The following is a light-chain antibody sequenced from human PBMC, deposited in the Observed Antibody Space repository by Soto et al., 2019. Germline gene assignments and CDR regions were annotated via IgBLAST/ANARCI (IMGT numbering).Light chain of an antibody. CDR3: QQRSTGS. J-gene: IGKJ4*01. V-gene: IGKV3-11*01. Sequence: EIVLTQSPATLSLSPGDSATLSCRASQSISNFLAWYQQKPGQAPRLLIYDASHRVTGIPGRFSGSGSGTDFTLTISNLEPDDFAVYHCQQRSTGSFGGGTKVEIK. CDR1: QSISNF. CDR2: DAS.